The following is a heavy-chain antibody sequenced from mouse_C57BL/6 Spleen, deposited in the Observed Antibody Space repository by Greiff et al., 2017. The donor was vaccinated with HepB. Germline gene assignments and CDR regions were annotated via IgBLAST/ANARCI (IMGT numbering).Heavy chain of an antibody. J-gene: IGHJ3*01. Sequence: EVQLVESGEGLVKPGGSLKLSCAASGFTFSSYAMSWVRQTPEKRLEWVAYISSGGDYIYYADTVKGRFTISRDNARNTLYLQMSSLKSEDTAMYYCTVDYYGSSEFAYWGQGTLVTVSA. CDR2: ISSGGDYI. V-gene: IGHV5-9-1*02. D-gene: IGHD1-1*01. CDR3: TVDYYGSSEFAY. CDR1: GFTFSSYA.